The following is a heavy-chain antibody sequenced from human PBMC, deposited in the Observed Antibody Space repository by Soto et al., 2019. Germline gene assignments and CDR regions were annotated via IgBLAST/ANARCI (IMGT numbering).Heavy chain of an antibody. CDR2: ISGSGGST. V-gene: IGHV3-23*01. J-gene: IGHJ4*02. D-gene: IGHD3-3*01. CDR3: AKVLRYDFWSGYFDY. CDR1: GFTFSSYA. Sequence: PGGSLRLSCAASGFTFSSYAMSWVRQAPGKGLEWVSAISGSGGSTYYADSVKGRFTISRDNSKNTLYLQMNSLRAEDTAVYYCAKVLRYDFWSGYFDYWGQGTLVTVSS.